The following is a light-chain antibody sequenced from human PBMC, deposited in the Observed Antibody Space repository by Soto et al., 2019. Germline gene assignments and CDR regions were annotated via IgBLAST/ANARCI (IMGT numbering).Light chain of an antibody. Sequence: QLVLTQPASVSGSPGQSITISCTGTSSDVGDNNYVSWYQQHPGKAPKLLIYDVTHRPSGISNRFSGAKSGNTPSLPTSGGHDADEDAYYYSTYNSSSTLQVFGTGTKLTVL. CDR3: STYNSSSTLQV. CDR1: SSDVGDNNY. CDR2: DVT. V-gene: IGLV2-14*01. J-gene: IGLJ1*01.